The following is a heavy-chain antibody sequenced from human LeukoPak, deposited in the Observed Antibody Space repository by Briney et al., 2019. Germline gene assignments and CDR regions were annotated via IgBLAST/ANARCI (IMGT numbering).Heavy chain of an antibody. V-gene: IGHV4-59*01. CDR1: GGSISSYY. CDR3: ARMPYYDRRGDNWFDP. D-gene: IGHD3-22*01. J-gene: IGHJ5*02. Sequence: SETLSLTCTVCGGSISSYYWSWIRQPPGKGLEWIGYIYYSGSTNYNPSLKSRVTISVDTSKNQFSLKLSSVTAADTAVYYCARMPYYDRRGDNWFDPWGQGTLVIVSS. CDR2: IYYSGST.